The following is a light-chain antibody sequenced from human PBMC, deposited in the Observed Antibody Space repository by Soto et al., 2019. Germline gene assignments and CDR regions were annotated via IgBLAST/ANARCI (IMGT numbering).Light chain of an antibody. CDR2: EGG. Sequence: QSALTQPPSASGSPGQSVTISCTGTSSDVGGYNYVSWYQQHPGKAPKLMIYEGGKRPSGVPDRFSGSKSGNTASLTVSGLQAEDEADYYCSSYAGSNSFVFGGGTKLTVL. J-gene: IGLJ2*01. V-gene: IGLV2-8*01. CDR3: SSYAGSNSFV. CDR1: SSDVGGYNY.